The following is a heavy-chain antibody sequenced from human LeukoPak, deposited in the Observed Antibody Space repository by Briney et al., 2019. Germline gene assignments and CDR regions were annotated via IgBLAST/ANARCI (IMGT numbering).Heavy chain of an antibody. CDR2: IVVGSGNT. V-gene: IGHV1-58*02. CDR3: AASRRRDGYSPLDY. Sequence: EASVKVSCKASGFTFTSSAMQWVRQARGQRLEWIGWIVVGSGNTNYAQKFQERVTITRDMSTSTAYMELSSLRSEDTAVYYCAASRRRDGYSPLDYWGQGTLATVSS. CDR1: GFTFTSSA. D-gene: IGHD5-18*01. J-gene: IGHJ4*02.